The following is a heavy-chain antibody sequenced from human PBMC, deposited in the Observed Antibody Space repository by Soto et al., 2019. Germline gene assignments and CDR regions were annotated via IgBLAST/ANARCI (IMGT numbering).Heavy chain of an antibody. D-gene: IGHD5-12*01. CDR1: GFTFSNAW. CDR2: IKSKTDGGTT. CDR3: TTASRQSGYERNLGAFDI. Sequence: GGSLRLSCAASGFTFSNAWMNWVRQAPGKGLEWVGRIKSKTDGGTTDYAAPVKGRFTISRDDSKNTLYLQMNSLKTEDTAVYYCTTASRQSGYERNLGAFDIWGQGTMVTVSS. V-gene: IGHV3-15*07. J-gene: IGHJ3*02.